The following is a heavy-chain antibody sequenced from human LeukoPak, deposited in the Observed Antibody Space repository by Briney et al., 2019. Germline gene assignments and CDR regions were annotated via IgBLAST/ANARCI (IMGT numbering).Heavy chain of an antibody. D-gene: IGHD5-24*01. CDR1: GGSISSYY. J-gene: IGHJ4*02. V-gene: IGHV4-59*01. CDR3: ARDGDGYNWGYFDY. CDR2: IYYSGST. Sequence: PSETLSLTCTVSGGSISSYYWSWIRQPPGKGLEWIGHIYYSGSTNYNPSLKSRVTISVDTSKNQFSLKLSSVTAADTAVYYCARDGDGYNWGYFDYWGQGTLVTVSS.